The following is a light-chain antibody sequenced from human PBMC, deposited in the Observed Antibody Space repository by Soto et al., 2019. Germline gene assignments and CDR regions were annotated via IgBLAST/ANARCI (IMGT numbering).Light chain of an antibody. CDR3: MQALQSPRT. V-gene: IGKV2-28*01. CDR1: QSLLHSNGYYY. CDR2: LGS. Sequence: DIVMTQSPLSLPVTPGEPASISCRSSQSLLHSNGYYYLDWYMQKPGQSPQLLIYLGSTRASGVPDRFSGSGSGTDFTLKISRVEAEDVGVYYCMQALQSPRTF. J-gene: IGKJ1*01.